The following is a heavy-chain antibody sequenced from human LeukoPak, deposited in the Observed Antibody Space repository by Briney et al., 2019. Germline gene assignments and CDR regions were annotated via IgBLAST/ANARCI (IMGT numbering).Heavy chain of an antibody. J-gene: IGHJ4*02. Sequence: SQTLSLTCAISGDSVSSNSATWNWIRQSPSRGLEWLGRTFYRSKWYNEYAPSVKGRIAFNPDTSQNQFSLQLNSVTPEDTAVCYCARGVSRYFDYWGQGTLVAVSS. CDR2: TFYRSKWYN. CDR1: GDSVSSNSAT. V-gene: IGHV6-1*01. D-gene: IGHD5/OR15-5a*01. CDR3: ARGVSRYFDY.